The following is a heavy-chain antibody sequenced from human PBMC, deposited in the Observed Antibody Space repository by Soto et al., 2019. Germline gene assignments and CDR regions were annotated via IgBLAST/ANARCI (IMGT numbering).Heavy chain of an antibody. CDR2: ISHSGSST. J-gene: IGHJ5*02. CDR1: GVTFSNYA. Sequence: EVQFLESGGGLVQPGGSLRLSCAASGVTFSNYAMNWVRQAPGKGLDWVSGISHSGSSTYYADSVKGRFTISRDNSKNTLLLQMNSLTAEDTAVYYCAKGSWVHHGSEGGNWLDPWGQGTLVTVSS. CDR3: AKGSWVHHGSEGGNWLDP. D-gene: IGHD3-10*01. V-gene: IGHV3-23*01.